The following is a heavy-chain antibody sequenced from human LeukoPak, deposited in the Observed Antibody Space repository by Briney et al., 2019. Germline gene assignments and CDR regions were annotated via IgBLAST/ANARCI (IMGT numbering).Heavy chain of an antibody. J-gene: IGHJ6*02. Sequence: ASVKVSCKASGYTFTSYGISWVRQAPGQGLEWMGGIIPIFGTANYAQKFQGRVTITADESTSTAYMELSSLRSEDTAVYYCARGQLPPYYYYGMDVWGQGTTVTVSS. CDR1: GYTFTSYG. D-gene: IGHD2-2*01. CDR3: ARGQLPPYYYYGMDV. CDR2: IIPIFGTA. V-gene: IGHV1-69*13.